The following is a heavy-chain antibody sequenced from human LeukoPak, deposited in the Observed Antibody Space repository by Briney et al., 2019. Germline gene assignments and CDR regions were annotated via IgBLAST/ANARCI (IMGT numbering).Heavy chain of an antibody. CDR1: GYTFTGYY. CDR2: INPTSGGT. D-gene: IGHD3-22*01. Sequence: ASVKVSCKASGYTFTGYYMHWVRQAPGQGLEWIGWINPTSGGTNYAQKFQGRVTMTRDTSISTAYMELSRLRSDGTAVYYCAREAVTYYYDGSDYLNDWGQGTLVTVSS. CDR3: AREAVTYYYDGSDYLND. J-gene: IGHJ4*02. V-gene: IGHV1-2*02.